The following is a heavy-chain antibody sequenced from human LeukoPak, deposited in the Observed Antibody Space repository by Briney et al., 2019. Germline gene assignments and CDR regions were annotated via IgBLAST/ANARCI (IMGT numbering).Heavy chain of an antibody. D-gene: IGHD1-26*01. CDR3: ARNEWADY. Sequence: GSLRLSCAAFGFTFSNFAMTWVRQAPGKGPEWVSYISGSSRTIYYADSVKGRFTISRDNAKNSLYLQMNSLRDEDTAVYYCARNEWADYWGQGTPVTVSS. V-gene: IGHV3-48*02. CDR2: ISGSSRTI. J-gene: IGHJ4*02. CDR1: GFTFSNFA.